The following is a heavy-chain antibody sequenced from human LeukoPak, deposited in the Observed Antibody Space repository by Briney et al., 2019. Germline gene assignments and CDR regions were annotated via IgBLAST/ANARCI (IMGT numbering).Heavy chain of an antibody. CDR1: GGTFSSYA. Sequence: GSPVKVSCKASGGTFSSYAISWVRQAPGQGLEWMGRIIPILGIANYAQKFQGRVTITADKSTSTAYMELSSLRSEDTAVYYCARVIAVVSDYWGQGTLVTVSS. CDR2: IIPILGIA. CDR3: ARVIAVVSDY. V-gene: IGHV1-69*04. J-gene: IGHJ4*02. D-gene: IGHD6-19*01.